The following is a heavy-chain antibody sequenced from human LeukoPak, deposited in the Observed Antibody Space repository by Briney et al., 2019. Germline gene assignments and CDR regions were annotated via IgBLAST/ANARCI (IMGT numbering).Heavy chain of an antibody. CDR2: IKSDGGT. V-gene: IGHV3-74*03. CDR1: GFAFSVSR. CDR3: AKDYFGSLEY. D-gene: IGHD2/OR15-2a*01. J-gene: IGHJ4*02. Sequence: GGSLRLSCAASGFAFSVSRMHWVRQAPGKGLVWVSVIKSDGGTAYADSVKGRFTISRDNAKNTVYLQMNSLRDEDTAVYYCAKDYFGSLEYWGQGILVTVSS.